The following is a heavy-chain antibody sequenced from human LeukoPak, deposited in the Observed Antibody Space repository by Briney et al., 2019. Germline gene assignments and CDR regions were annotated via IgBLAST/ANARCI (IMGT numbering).Heavy chain of an antibody. CDR3: ARHLWLSGNDY. CDR1: GFTFSSHG. J-gene: IGHJ4*02. Sequence: GGSLRLSCAASGFTFSSHGMNWVRQAPGKGLEWVSYISSSGSTKYYADSVKGRFTISRDNAKNSLYLQMNNLRAEDTAVYYCARHLWLSGNDYWGQGTLVTVSS. D-gene: IGHD5-18*01. CDR2: ISSSGSTK. V-gene: IGHV3-48*04.